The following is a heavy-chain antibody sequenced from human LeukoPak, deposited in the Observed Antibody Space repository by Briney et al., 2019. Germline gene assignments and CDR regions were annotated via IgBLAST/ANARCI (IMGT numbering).Heavy chain of an antibody. CDR3: AITMVRGVPDP. J-gene: IGHJ5*02. D-gene: IGHD3-10*01. V-gene: IGHV1-8*01. CDR2: MNPNSVNT. Sequence: GASVKVSCKASGYTLPSYDIKWVGQATGQPLEWTGWMNPNSVNTGYAQKLQGRVTMNRNTSMSTAYMELSSLRSEDTAVYYCAITMVRGVPDPWGQGTLVTVSS. CDR1: GYTLPSYD.